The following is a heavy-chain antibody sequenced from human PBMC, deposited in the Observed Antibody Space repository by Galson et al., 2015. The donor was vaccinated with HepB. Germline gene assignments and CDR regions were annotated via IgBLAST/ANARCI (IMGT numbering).Heavy chain of an antibody. Sequence: SLRLSCAASGFTFSSYGMHWVRQAPGKGLEWVAVIWKDGSNKYYADSVKGRFTISRDNTTNTLYLQMNSLRAEDTAVYYCASGYCSGGSCYVGFAYWGQGTLVTASS. V-gene: IGHV3-33*01. D-gene: IGHD2-15*01. CDR2: IWKDGSNK. CDR3: ASGYCSGGSCYVGFAY. CDR1: GFTFSSYG. J-gene: IGHJ4*02.